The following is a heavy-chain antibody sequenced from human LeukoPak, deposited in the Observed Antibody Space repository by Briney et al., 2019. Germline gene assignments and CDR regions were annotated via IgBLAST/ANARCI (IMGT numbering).Heavy chain of an antibody. J-gene: IGHJ4*02. CDR2: ITGSGGST. CDR1: GFTFSSYA. CDR3: AKTAGNYYYFDY. V-gene: IGHV3-23*01. Sequence: GGSLRLSCAASGFTFSSYAMSWVRQAPGKGLEWVSAITGSGGSTHYADSVKGRFTISRDDSKNTLYLQMNSLRDEDTAVYYCAKTAGNYYYFDYWGQGTLVTVSS. D-gene: IGHD1-7*01.